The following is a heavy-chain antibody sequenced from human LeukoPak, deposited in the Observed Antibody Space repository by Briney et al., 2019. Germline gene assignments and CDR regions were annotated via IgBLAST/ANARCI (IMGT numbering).Heavy chain of an antibody. V-gene: IGHV4-39*01. D-gene: IGHD2-21*02. CDR2: IYYSGST. CDR1: GGSISSSSYY. CDR3: AATYCDGDCYLYH. J-gene: IGHJ5*02. Sequence: SETLSLTCTVSGGSISSSSYYWVWIRQPPGKGLEGIGSIYYSGSTYYSPSLKSRVTIDVDTSKNQFSLKLSSATAADTAVYYCAATYCDGDCYLYHWGQGTVVTVSS.